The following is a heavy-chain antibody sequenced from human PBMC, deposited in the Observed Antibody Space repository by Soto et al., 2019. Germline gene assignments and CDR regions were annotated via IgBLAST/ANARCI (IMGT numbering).Heavy chain of an antibody. V-gene: IGHV1-46*03. D-gene: IGHD3-16*01. J-gene: IGHJ4*02. CDR2: INPSGGGT. CDR1: GYTFTSYY. CDR3: TRDRGTSMITKLFDY. Sequence: QVQLVQSGAEVKKPGASIKVSCKASGYTFTSYYLHWVRQAPGQGLEWMGIINPSGGGTSYAQKFQSRVTMTIDSPTSTVYMELSSLISDDTAVYYCTRDRGTSMITKLFDYWGQGTLVTVSS.